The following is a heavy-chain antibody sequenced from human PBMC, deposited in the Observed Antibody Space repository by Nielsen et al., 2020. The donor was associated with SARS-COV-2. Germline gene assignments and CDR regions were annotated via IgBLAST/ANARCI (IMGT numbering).Heavy chain of an antibody. V-gene: IGHV3-23*01. CDR1: GFTFSSYA. D-gene: IGHD3-9*01. J-gene: IGHJ3*02. CDR2: ISGSGGST. CDR3: ASTLRYFDWYHFDI. Sequence: GESLKISCAASGFTFSSYAMSWVRQAPGKGLEWVSAISGSGGSTYYADSVKGRFTISRDNSKNTLYLQMNSLRAEDTAVYYCASTLRYFDWYHFDIWGQGTMVTVSS.